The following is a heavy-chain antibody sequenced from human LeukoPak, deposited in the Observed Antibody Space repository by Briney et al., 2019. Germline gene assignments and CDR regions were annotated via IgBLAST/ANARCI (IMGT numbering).Heavy chain of an antibody. CDR3: IRDLFDDYSLDY. V-gene: IGHV3-74*01. CDR1: GFTFSSYW. J-gene: IGHJ4*02. CDR2: INSDGSST. D-gene: IGHD3-16*01. Sequence: GGSLRLSCAASGFTFSSYWMHWVRQAPGKGLVWVSRINSDGSSTSYADSVKGRFTISRDNARNSLYLQMNSLRAEDTAVYYCIRDLFDDYSLDYWGQGALVTVSS.